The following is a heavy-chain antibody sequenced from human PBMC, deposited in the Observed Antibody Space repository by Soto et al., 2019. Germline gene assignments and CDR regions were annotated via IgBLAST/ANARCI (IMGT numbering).Heavy chain of an antibody. CDR3: ATIQRGSYSSIWYDPWYSYGMDV. Sequence: QVQLVQSGAEVKKPGSSVKVSCKASGGTFSSYAISWVRQAPGQGLEWMGGIIPIFGTANYAQKFQGRVTITVDKSASTAYMELSSLRSGDTAVDYCATIQRGSYSSIWYDPWYSYGMDVCGQGTTVTVSS. D-gene: IGHD6-13*01. J-gene: IGHJ6*02. V-gene: IGHV1-69*06. CDR1: GGTFSSYA. CDR2: IIPIFGTA.